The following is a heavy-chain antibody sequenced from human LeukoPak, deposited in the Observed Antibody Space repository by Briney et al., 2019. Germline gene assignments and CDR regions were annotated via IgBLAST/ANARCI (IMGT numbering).Heavy chain of an antibody. D-gene: IGHD2-15*01. CDR2: INHSGST. J-gene: IGHJ6*02. Sequence: SETLSLTCAVYGGSFSGYYWSWIRQPPGKGLEWIGEINHSGSTNYNPSLKSRVTISVDTSKNQFSLKLSSVTAADTAVYYCARGANFYYYGMDVWGQGTRSPSP. CDR3: ARGANFYYYGMDV. V-gene: IGHV4-34*01. CDR1: GGSFSGYY.